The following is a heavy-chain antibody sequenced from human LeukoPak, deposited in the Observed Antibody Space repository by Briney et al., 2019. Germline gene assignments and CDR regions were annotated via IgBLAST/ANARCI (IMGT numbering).Heavy chain of an antibody. CDR2: ISSSSSYI. CDR3: ARDPSGWYYFDY. Sequence: GGSLRLSCAASGFTFSSYAMHWVRQAPGKGLEWVSSISSSSSYIYYADSVKGRFTISRDNAKNSLYLQMNSLRAEDTAVYYCARDPSGWYYFDYWGQGTLVTVSS. D-gene: IGHD6-19*01. V-gene: IGHV3-21*01. J-gene: IGHJ4*02. CDR1: GFTFSSYA.